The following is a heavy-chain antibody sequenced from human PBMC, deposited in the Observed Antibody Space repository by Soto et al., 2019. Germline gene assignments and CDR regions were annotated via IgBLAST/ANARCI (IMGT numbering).Heavy chain of an antibody. CDR1: GFTFSSYS. CDR3: ARDDITIFGVVSPNSFDF. J-gene: IGHJ4*02. CDR2: ISSSSYT. V-gene: IGHV3-21*01. Sequence: VGSLRLSCSASGFTFSSYSMNWVRQAPGKGLEWVSSISSSSYTYYADSVKGRFTISRDNAKNTLYLQMNSLRAEDTAVYYCARDDITIFGVVSPNSFDFWGQGTLVTVSS. D-gene: IGHD3-3*01.